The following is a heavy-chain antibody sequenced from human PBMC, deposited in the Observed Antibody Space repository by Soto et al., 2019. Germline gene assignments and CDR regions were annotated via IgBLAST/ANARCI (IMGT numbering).Heavy chain of an antibody. J-gene: IGHJ4*02. CDR3: ARARRYCSGGSCYFRFDY. V-gene: IGHV1-8*01. Sequence: ASVKVSCKASGYTFTSYDINWVRQATGQGLEWMGWMNPNSGNTGYAQKFQGRVTMTRNTSISTAYMELSSLRSEDTAVYYCARARRYCSGGSCYFRFDYWGQGTPVTVLL. D-gene: IGHD2-15*01. CDR1: GYTFTSYD. CDR2: MNPNSGNT.